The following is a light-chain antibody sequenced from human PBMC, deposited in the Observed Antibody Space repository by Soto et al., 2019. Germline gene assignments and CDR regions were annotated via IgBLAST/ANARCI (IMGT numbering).Light chain of an antibody. J-gene: IGKJ5*01. CDR1: QSFRGL. Sequence: ELTQSAVTLSLSPGERATLSCRASQSFRGLLAWYQQKPGQAPRLLIYDAYNRATGIPPRFSGSGSGTDFTLTISSLEPEDSAVYYCQQRHMWPITFGQGTRLEI. CDR2: DAY. CDR3: QQRHMWPIT. V-gene: IGKV3-11*01.